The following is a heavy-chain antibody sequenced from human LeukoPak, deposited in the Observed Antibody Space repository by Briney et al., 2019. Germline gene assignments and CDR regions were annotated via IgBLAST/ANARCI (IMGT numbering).Heavy chain of an antibody. CDR1: GFTFSSYS. J-gene: IGHJ4*02. D-gene: IGHD6-6*01. V-gene: IGHV3-21*01. CDR2: ISSSSSYI. CDR3: ARDPKGSSSGYFDY. Sequence: GGFLRLSCAASGFTFSSYSMNWVRQAPGKGLEWVSSISSSSSYIYYADSVKGRFTISRDNAKNSLYLQMNSLRAEDTAVYYCARDPKGSSSGYFDYWGQGTLVTVSS.